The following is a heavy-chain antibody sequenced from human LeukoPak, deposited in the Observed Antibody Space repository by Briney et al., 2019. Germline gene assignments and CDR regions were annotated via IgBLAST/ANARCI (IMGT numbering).Heavy chain of an antibody. Sequence: GGSLRLSCSASGFTFSSNALHWVRQAPGKGLEYVSGISGNGGSTYHADSVKGRFTISRDNSRNTLFLQMNNLRDEDTAIYYCARDYDPPGRPTKAVDYWGLGTLVTVSS. CDR1: GFTFSSNA. CDR3: ARDYDPPGRPTKAVDY. V-gene: IGHV3-64*04. J-gene: IGHJ4*02. D-gene: IGHD1-1*01. CDR2: ISGNGGST.